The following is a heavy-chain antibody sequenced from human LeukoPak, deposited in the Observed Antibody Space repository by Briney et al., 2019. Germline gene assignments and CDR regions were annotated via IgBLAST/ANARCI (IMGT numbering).Heavy chain of an antibody. CDR2: IRYDGSNK. V-gene: IGHV3-30*02. J-gene: IGHJ6*03. D-gene: IGHD4-17*01. CDR1: GFTFSSYG. CDR3: AKDKGGSDYGDYYYYYMDV. Sequence: GGSLRLSCAASGFTFSSYGMHWVRQAPGKGLEWVAFIRYDGSNKYYADSVKGRFTISRDNSKNTLYLQMNSLRAEDTAVYYCAKDKGGSDYGDYYYYYMDVWGKGTTVTISS.